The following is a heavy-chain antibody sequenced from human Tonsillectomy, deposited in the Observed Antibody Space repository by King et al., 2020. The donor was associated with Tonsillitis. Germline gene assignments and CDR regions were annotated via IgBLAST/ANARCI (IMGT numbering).Heavy chain of an antibody. CDR2: IYTSGST. CDR3: AREPARITIFGVVSRTDAFDI. V-gene: IGHV4-61*02. D-gene: IGHD3-3*01. J-gene: IGHJ3*02. Sequence: QLQESGPGLVKPSQTLSLTCTVSGGSISSGSYYWSWIRQPAGKGLEWIGRIYTSGSTNYNPSLKIRVTMSVDTSKNQFSLKLSSVTAADTAVYYCAREPARITIFGVVSRTDAFDIWGQGTMVTVSS. CDR1: GGSISSGSYY.